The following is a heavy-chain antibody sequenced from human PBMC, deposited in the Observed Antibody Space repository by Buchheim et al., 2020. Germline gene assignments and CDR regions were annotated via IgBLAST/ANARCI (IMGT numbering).Heavy chain of an antibody. V-gene: IGHV1-3*01. Sequence: VKKPGASVKVSCKASGYTFTSYAMHWVRQAPGQRLEWMGWINAGNGNTKYSQKFQGRVTITRDTSASTAYMELSSLRSEDTAVYYCARDHEQLVPSDYYYGMDVWGQGTT. CDR2: INAGNGNT. D-gene: IGHD6-6*01. CDR1: GYTFTSYA. J-gene: IGHJ6*02. CDR3: ARDHEQLVPSDYYYGMDV.